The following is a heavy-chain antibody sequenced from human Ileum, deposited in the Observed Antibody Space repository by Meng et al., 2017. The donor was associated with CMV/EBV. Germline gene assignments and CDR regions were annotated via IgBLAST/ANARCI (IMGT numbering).Heavy chain of an antibody. CDR1: FSGYY. V-gene: IGHV4-34*01. CDR2: INHSGST. D-gene: IGHD3-22*01. J-gene: IGHJ5*02. Sequence: FSGYYWSWIRQPPGKGLEWIGEINHSGSTNYNPSLKSRVTISVDTSKNQFSLKLSSVTAADTAVYYCARGFRYYYDSSGKRSKVSFDPWGQGTLVTVSS. CDR3: ARGFRYYYDSSGKRSKVSFDP.